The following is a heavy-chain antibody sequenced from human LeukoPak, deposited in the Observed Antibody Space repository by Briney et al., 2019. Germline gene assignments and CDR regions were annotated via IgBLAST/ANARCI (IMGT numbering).Heavy chain of an antibody. D-gene: IGHD3-10*01. CDR2: IIPIFGTA. Sequence: ASVKVSCKASGGTFSSYAISWVRQAPGQGLEWMGGIIPIFGTANYAQKFQGRVTITADESTSTAYMELSSLRSEDTAVYYCARHGSSSGSSNYYYYMDVWGKGTTVTVSS. J-gene: IGHJ6*03. CDR1: GGTFSSYA. V-gene: IGHV1-69*13. CDR3: ARHGSSSGSSNYYYYMDV.